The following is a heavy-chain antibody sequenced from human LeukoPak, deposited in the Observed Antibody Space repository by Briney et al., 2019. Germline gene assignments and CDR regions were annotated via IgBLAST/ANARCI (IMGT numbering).Heavy chain of an antibody. CDR2: ISGDGESS. Sequence: AGSLRLSCAASGATLRNYAMTRIRQAPGDGLQWVSVISGDGESSYYADSVRGRFTISRDNSKNTLYLQMNSLRAEDTAVYYCAKGDYYDFDYWGQGTLVTVSS. CDR3: AKGDYYDFDY. J-gene: IGHJ4*02. D-gene: IGHD3-10*01. V-gene: IGHV3-23*01. CDR1: GATLRNYA.